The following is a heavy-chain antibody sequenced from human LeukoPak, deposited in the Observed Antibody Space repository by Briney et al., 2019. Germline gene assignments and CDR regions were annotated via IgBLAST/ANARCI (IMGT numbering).Heavy chain of an antibody. CDR2: INHSGST. D-gene: IGHD2-2*01. Sequence: SETLSLTCAVYGGSFSGYYRSWIRQPPGKGLEWIGEINHSGSTNYNPSLKSRVTISVDTSKNQFSLKLSSVTAADTAVYYCARGAVPAAILAYFDYWGQGTLVTVSS. CDR3: ARGAVPAAILAYFDY. CDR1: GGSFSGYY. J-gene: IGHJ4*02. V-gene: IGHV4-34*01.